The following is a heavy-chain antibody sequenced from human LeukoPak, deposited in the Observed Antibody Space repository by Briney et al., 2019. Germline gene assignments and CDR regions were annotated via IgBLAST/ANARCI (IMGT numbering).Heavy chain of an antibody. CDR2: IWYDGNNK. V-gene: IGHV3-33*01. Sequence: PGGSLRLSCAASGFTFSSYGMHWVRQVPGKGLEWVALIWYDGNNKYYADSVKGRFTISRDNSKNTLYLQLNSLRAEDTAVYYCARQHCSGGDCYFFDWGQGTLVTVSS. CDR1: GFTFSSYG. CDR3: ARQHCSGGDCYFFD. D-gene: IGHD2-15*01. J-gene: IGHJ4*02.